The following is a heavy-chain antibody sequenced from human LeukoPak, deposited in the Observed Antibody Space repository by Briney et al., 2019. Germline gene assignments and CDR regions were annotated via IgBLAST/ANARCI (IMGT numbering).Heavy chain of an antibody. J-gene: IGHJ4*02. V-gene: IGHV3-23*01. CDR3: AKGRSSHTIFDY. CDR2: ISGSGGST. CDR1: GFTFSSYA. Sequence: GGSLRLSCAASGFTFSSYAMSWVRQAPGKGLEWVSAISGSGGSTYYADSVKGRFTISRDNSKNTLYLQMNSLRAEDPAVYYCAKGRSSHTIFDYWGQGTLVTVSS. D-gene: IGHD2-15*01.